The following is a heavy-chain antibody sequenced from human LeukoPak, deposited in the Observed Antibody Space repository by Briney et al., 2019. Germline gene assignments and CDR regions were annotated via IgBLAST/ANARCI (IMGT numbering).Heavy chain of an antibody. Sequence: PGGSLRLSCAASGITFSTYWMSWVRQAPGKGLEWVANIKQDGSEKYYVDSVKGRFTISRDNAKSSLYLQMNSLRAEDTAVYYCARDLWSGYYSGFDYWGQGTLVTVSS. V-gene: IGHV3-7*01. CDR1: GITFSTYW. D-gene: IGHD3-3*01. CDR2: IKQDGSEK. J-gene: IGHJ4*02. CDR3: ARDLWSGYYSGFDY.